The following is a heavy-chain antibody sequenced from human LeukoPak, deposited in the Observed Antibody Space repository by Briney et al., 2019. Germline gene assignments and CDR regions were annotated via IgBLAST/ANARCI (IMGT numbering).Heavy chain of an antibody. D-gene: IGHD6-19*01. CDR1: GYTFTNYG. Sequence: ASVKVSCKASGYTFTNYGVSWVRQAPGQGLEWMGWLSTYNGNTNYAQQLQGRVTMTTDTSTSTAYMELRSLRSDDTAVYYCARAGGWARVDYKADVFHISGQRTMVTVSS. V-gene: IGHV1-18*01. J-gene: IGHJ3*02. CDR3: ARAGGWARVDYKADVFHI. CDR2: LSTYNGNT.